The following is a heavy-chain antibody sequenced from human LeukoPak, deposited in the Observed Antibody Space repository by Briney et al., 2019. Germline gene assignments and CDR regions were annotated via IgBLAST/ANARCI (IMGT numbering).Heavy chain of an antibody. CDR3: ARVDTVMAYYFDL. D-gene: IGHD5-18*01. Sequence: GGSLRLSCAASGFTVSTNCMTWVRQAPGKGLEWVSTIYSGGTTYYADSVMGRFTISRHNSRNALYLQMNSLRAEDTAVYYCARVDTVMAYYFDLWGQGTLVTVSS. CDR2: IYSGGTT. CDR1: GFTVSTNC. J-gene: IGHJ4*02. V-gene: IGHV3-53*04.